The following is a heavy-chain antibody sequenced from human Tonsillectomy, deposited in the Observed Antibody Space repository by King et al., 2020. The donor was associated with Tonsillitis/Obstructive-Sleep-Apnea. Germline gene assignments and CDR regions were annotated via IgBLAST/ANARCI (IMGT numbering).Heavy chain of an antibody. V-gene: IGHV4-59*01. Sequence: QLQESGPGLVKPSETLSLTCTVSGGSISSYYWSWIRQPPGKGMEWIGYIFFSGSTNSNPSLKSRVTISGDTSKNPFSLKLSSVTAADTAGYYCARDHCSSTSCYGNYYYMDVWGKGTTVTVSS. CDR2: IFFSGST. D-gene: IGHD2-2*01. J-gene: IGHJ6*03. CDR3: ARDHCSSTSCYGNYYYMDV. CDR1: GGSISSYY.